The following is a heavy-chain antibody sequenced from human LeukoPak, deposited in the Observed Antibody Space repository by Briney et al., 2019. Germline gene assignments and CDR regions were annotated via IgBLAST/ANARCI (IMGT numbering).Heavy chain of an antibody. D-gene: IGHD5-24*01. Sequence: PGGSLRLSCAASGFSINSYEMNWVRQAPGKGLEWVSYTSNSGSTMYYADSVKGRFTISRDNAKNLMSLQMSSLRVEDTAVYYCARTGDGYNPVFALGLDPWGQGTLVTVSS. J-gene: IGHJ5*02. CDR1: GFSINSYE. V-gene: IGHV3-48*03. CDR3: ARTGDGYNPVFALGLDP. CDR2: TSNSGSTM.